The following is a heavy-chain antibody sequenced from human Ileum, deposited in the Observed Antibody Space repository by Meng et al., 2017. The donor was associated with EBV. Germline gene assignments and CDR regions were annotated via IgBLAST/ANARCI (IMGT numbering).Heavy chain of an antibody. CDR3: ASHALWQQTFDY. Sequence: VLLVQSGVEVKKPGASGKVSCKASGYTFTSYAMHWVRQAPGQRLEWMGWINAGNGNTKYSQKFQGRVTITRDTSASTAYMELSSLRSEDTAVYYCASHALWQQTFDYWGQGTLVTVSS. V-gene: IGHV1-3*01. CDR2: INAGNGNT. J-gene: IGHJ4*02. D-gene: IGHD2-21*01. CDR1: GYTFTSYA.